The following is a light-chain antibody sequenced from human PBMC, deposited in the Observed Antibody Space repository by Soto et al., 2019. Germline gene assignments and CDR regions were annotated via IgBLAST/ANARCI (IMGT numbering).Light chain of an antibody. V-gene: IGKV1-5*03. CDR2: KAS. CDR3: QQYNIWPQT. CDR1: QSISSW. J-gene: IGKJ1*01. Sequence: DIHITHSPSTLSSSLVDRVTITCRASQSISSWLAWYQQKPGKAPKLLIYKASTLKSGVPSRFSGSGSGTEFTLTISSLQSEDFAVYFCQQYNIWPQTFGQGTKVDIK.